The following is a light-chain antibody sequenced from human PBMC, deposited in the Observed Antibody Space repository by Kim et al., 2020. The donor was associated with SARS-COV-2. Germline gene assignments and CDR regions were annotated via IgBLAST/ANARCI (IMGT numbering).Light chain of an antibody. J-gene: IGKJ4*01. V-gene: IGKV3-11*01. CDR1: QSVSSY. Sequence: EIVLTQSPATLSLSPGERATLSCRASQSVSSYLAWYQQKPGQAPRLLIYDASNRATGIPARFSGSGSGTDFTLTIGSLEPEDFGVYYCQQRGNWPLTFGGGTKVDIK. CDR2: DAS. CDR3: QQRGNWPLT.